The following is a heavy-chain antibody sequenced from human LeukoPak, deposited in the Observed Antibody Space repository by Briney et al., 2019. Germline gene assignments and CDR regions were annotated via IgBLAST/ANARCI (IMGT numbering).Heavy chain of an antibody. D-gene: IGHD2-2*01. V-gene: IGHV3-49*04. J-gene: IGHJ3*02. Sequence: PGRSLRLSCTGSGFTFGHYALAWVRQAPGKGLEWLGFIRSQAYGGTIEYAASVKGRFSISRDNSKSTADLQINSLKTEDTAVYYCARGGDFGVPAPLGIDAFDIWGQGTMVTVSS. CDR3: ARGGDFGVPAPLGIDAFDI. CDR1: GFTFGHYA. CDR2: IRSQAYGGTI.